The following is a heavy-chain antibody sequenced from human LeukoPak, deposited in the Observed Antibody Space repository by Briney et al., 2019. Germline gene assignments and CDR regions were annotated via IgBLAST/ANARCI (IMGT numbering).Heavy chain of an antibody. V-gene: IGHV4-39*07. J-gene: IGHJ4*02. Sequence: SETLSLTCTVSGGSVCTSDYYWGWVRQPPGEGPEWIGDIFYTGKTNYNPSLKSRVSISIDTSKNQFSLKLTSVTAADTAVYYCARVFDSWGQGTLVTVSS. CDR1: GGSVCTSDYY. CDR3: ARVFDS. CDR2: IFYTGKT.